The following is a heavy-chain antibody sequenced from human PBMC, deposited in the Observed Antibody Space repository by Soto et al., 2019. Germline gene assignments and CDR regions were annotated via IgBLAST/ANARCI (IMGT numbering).Heavy chain of an antibody. CDR3: AREYSSSYGAFDI. CDR1: GYIFTSYG. D-gene: IGHD6-19*01. CDR2: INTYNGNT. V-gene: IGHV1-18*01. Sequence: ASVKVSCKASGYIFTSYGMTWVRQAPGQGLEWMGWINTYNGNTNYAQKLQGRVTVTTDTSTNTAYMELRSLRSDDTAMYYCAREYSSSYGAFDIWGQGTKVTVSS. J-gene: IGHJ3*02.